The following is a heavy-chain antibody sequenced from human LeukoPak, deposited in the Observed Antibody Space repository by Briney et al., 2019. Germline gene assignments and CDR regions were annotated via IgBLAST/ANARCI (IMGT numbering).Heavy chain of an antibody. V-gene: IGHV1-69*06. D-gene: IGHD4-23*01. CDR1: GGTFSSYA. CDR3: ARAGGGVVTPVTLVY. CDR2: IIPIFGTA. J-gene: IGHJ4*02. Sequence: SEKVSCKASGGTFSSYAISWVRQAPGQGLEWMGGIIPIFGTANYAQMFQGRVTITADKSTGTAYMELSSLRSEDTAVYYCARAGGGVVTPVTLVYWGQGTPVTVSS.